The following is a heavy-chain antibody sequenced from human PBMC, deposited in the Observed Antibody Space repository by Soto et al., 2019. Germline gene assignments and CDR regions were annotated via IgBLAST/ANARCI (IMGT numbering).Heavy chain of an antibody. CDR1: GFSFSSFA. Sequence: EVQLLESGGGFIHPGGSLRLSCAASGFSFSSFAMNWVRQAPGKGLEWVSIISGSADSTCYADSVKGRFTISRDNSKSTLYLQINSLRAEDTAVYYCAKTRGAMIYAISVYGMDVWGQGTTVTVSS. CDR2: ISGSADST. CDR3: AKTRGAMIYAISVYGMDV. J-gene: IGHJ6*02. V-gene: IGHV3-23*01. D-gene: IGHD3-22*01.